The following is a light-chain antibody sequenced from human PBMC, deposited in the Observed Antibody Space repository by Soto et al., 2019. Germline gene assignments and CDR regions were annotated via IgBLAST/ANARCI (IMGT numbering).Light chain of an antibody. CDR3: QQYKSLIT. CDR2: KAS. V-gene: IGKV1-5*03. CDR1: QSISSW. J-gene: IGKJ3*01. Sequence: DIQMTQSPSTLSAFVGDRVTITCRASQSISSWLARYQQKPGKAPNLLISKASVLESGVPSRFSGSGSGTEFTLIISSLQPDDFSTYYCQQYKSLITFGPGTKVELK.